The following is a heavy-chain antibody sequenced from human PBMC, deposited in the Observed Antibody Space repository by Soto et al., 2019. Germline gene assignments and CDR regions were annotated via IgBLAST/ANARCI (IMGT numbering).Heavy chain of an antibody. CDR2: ISAYNGNT. V-gene: IGHV1-18*01. D-gene: IGHD1-26*01. CDR1: GYTFTSYG. J-gene: IGHJ6*02. Sequence: EASVKVSCKASGYTFTSYGISWVRQAPGQGLEWMGWISAYNGNTNYAQKLQGRVTMTTDTSTSTAYMELRSLRSDDTAVYYCARGGKSGSYTGYYYYYGMDVWGQGTTVTVSS. CDR3: ARGGKSGSYTGYYYYYGMDV.